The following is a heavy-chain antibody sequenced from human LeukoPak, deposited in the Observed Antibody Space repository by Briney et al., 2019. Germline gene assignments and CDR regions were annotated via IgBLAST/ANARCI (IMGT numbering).Heavy chain of an antibody. Sequence: GASVKVSCKASGYTFTGYDINWVRQATGQGLEWMGWMNPNSGNTGYAQKFQGRVTMTRNTSISTAYMELSSLRSEDTAVYYCAREYYYGSGDSSYGMDVWGQGTTVTVSS. D-gene: IGHD3-10*01. J-gene: IGHJ6*02. CDR2: MNPNSGNT. V-gene: IGHV1-8*01. CDR1: GYTFTGYD. CDR3: AREYYYGSGDSSYGMDV.